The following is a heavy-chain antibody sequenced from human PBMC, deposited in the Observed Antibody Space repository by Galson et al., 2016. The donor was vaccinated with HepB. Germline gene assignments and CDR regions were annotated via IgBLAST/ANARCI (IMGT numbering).Heavy chain of an antibody. CDR1: GGTFSSYA. D-gene: IGHD3-22*01. CDR2: LIPIFGTP. J-gene: IGHJ4*02. V-gene: IGHV1-69*13. CDR3: ARGGGEYYDSSAYYYDDS. Sequence: SVKVSCKASGGTFSSYAISWVRQAPGQRLEWMGRLIPIFGTPNYAQKFQGRVTITADESTSTTYMELSSLRSEDTAVYYCARGGGEYYDSSAYYYDDSWGQGTLVTVSS.